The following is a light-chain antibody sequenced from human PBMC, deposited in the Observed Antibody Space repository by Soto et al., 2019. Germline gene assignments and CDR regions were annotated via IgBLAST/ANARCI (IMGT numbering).Light chain of an antibody. V-gene: IGKV1-9*01. CDR1: QDIRDA. Sequence: IQLTQSPSSLSASVGDRVTITCRASQDIRDALGWYQQKPGQAPKLLIFAASTLQSGVPSRFSGSGSGPDFTLTISSLQTEDFATYDCQHLYTYPRTFGPGTKVDIK. J-gene: IGKJ1*01. CDR2: AAS. CDR3: QHLYTYPRT.